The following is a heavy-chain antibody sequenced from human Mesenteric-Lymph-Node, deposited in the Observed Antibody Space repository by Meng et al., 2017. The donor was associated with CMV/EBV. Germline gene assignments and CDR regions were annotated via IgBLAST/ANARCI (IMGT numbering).Heavy chain of an antibody. CDR3: ARHDDILTGYLGNWFDP. V-gene: IGHV5-10-1*01. CDR2: IDPSDSYT. CDR1: YSVTSYW. Sequence: YSVTSYWISWVRKMPGKGLEWMGRIDPSDSYTNYSPSFQGHVTISADKSISTAYLQWSSLKASDTAMYYCARHDDILTGYLGNWFDPWGQGTLVTVSS. J-gene: IGHJ5*02. D-gene: IGHD3-9*01.